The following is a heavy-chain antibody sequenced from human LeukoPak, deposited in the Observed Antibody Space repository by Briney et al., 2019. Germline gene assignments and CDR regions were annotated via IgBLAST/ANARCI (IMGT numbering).Heavy chain of an antibody. J-gene: IGHJ4*02. Sequence: GRSLRLSCAASGFTFSSYAMHWVRQAPGKGLEWVAVISYDGSNKYYADSVKGRFTISRDNSKNTLYLQMNSLRAEDTAVYYCAKPNGSGSYYQDYWGQGTLVTVSS. CDR1: GFTFSSYA. D-gene: IGHD3-10*01. V-gene: IGHV3-30-3*02. CDR2: ISYDGSNK. CDR3: AKPNGSGSYYQDY.